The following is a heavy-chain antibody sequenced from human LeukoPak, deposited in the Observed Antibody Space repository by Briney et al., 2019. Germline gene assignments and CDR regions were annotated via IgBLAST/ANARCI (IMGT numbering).Heavy chain of an antibody. CDR3: ARRDTMVLGAFDI. CDR1: GGSISSYY. CDR2: IYYSGST. D-gene: IGHD2-8*01. Sequence: TSETLSLTCTVSGGSISSYYWSWIRQPPGKGLEWIGYIYYSGSTNYNPSLKSRVTISVDTSKNQFSLKLSSVTAADTAVYYCARRDTMVLGAFDIWGQGTMVTVSS. V-gene: IGHV4-59*08. J-gene: IGHJ3*02.